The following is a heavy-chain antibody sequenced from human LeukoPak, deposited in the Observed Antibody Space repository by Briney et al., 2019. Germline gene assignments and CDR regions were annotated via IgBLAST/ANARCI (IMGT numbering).Heavy chain of an antibody. CDR3: AKDWSDECSSWYYFGNWFDP. D-gene: IGHD6-13*01. CDR2: ISGSGGST. J-gene: IGHJ5*02. V-gene: IGHV3-23*01. CDR1: GFTFSSYA. Sequence: GGSLRLSCAASGFTFSSYAMSWVRQAPGKGLEWVSAISGSGGSTYYADSVKGRFTISRDNSKNTLYLQMNSLRAEDTAVYYCAKDWSDECSSWYYFGNWFDPWGQGTLVTVSS.